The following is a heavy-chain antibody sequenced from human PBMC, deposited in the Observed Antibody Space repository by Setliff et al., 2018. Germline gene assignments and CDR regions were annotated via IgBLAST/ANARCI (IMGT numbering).Heavy chain of an antibody. CDR3: ARASSGWYSAYYYYMDV. CDR1: GGSISSGGFY. CDR2: FHTGGAT. Sequence: TLSLTCSVSGGSISSGGFYWSWIRQSAGRGLEWIGHFHTGGATDYNLSLKSRVTISLDTSKNQFSLNLTSVTAADTAVYYCARASSGWYSAYYYYMDVWGKGTTVTVSS. V-gene: IGHV4-61*09. J-gene: IGHJ6*03. D-gene: IGHD6-19*01.